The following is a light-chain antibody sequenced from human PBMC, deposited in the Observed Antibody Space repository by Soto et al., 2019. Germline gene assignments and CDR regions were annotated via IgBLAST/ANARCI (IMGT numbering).Light chain of an antibody. J-gene: IGKJ2*01. V-gene: IGKV3-20*01. Sequence: EVVLTQSPGTLSLSPGERATLSCRASQSVSRNYLAWYQKKPGQAPRLLIYGASTRATAIPDRFSGSGSGTDFTLTISRLEPEDFAVYYCQQYGPSPMYTFGQGTNLEIK. CDR2: GAS. CDR3: QQYGPSPMYT. CDR1: QSVSRNY.